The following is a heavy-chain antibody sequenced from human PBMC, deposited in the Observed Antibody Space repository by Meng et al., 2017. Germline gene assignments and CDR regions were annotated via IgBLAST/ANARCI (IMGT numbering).Heavy chain of an antibody. CDR3: ARAGEMATITDAFDI. D-gene: IGHD5-24*01. CDR2: IIPIFGTA. V-gene: IGHV1-69*05. CDR1: GGTFSSYA. Sequence: SVKVSCKASGGTFSSYAISWVRQAPGQGLEWTGGIIPIFGTANYAQKFQGRVTITTDESTSTAYMELSSLRSEDTAVYYCARAGEMATITDAFDIWGQGTMVTVSS. J-gene: IGHJ3*02.